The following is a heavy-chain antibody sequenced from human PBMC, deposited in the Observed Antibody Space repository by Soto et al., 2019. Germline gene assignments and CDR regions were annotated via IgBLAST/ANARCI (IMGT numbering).Heavy chain of an antibody. D-gene: IGHD1-7*01. CDR2: IWYDGSNK. Sequence: GGSLRLSCAASGFTFSSYGMHWVRQAPGKGLEWVAVIWYDGSNKYYADSVKGRFTISRDNSKNTLYLQMNSLRAEDTSVYYCARDGFYNWNYEGYYYYMDVWGKGTTVTVSS. CDR3: ARDGFYNWNYEGYYYYMDV. V-gene: IGHV3-33*01. CDR1: GFTFSSYG. J-gene: IGHJ6*03.